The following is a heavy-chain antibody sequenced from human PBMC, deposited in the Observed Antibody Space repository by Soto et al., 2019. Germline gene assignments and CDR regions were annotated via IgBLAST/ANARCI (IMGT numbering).Heavy chain of an antibody. J-gene: IGHJ6*03. CDR1: GFTFDNYG. Sequence: GVFLRLSCAASGFTFDNYGIHWVRQAPGKGLEWVAVISFDGADAYYAASVKGRFTISRDKSKNTVYLQMNNLRAEDRAVYYCTKDHAPGTSYYYLMDVWGRGTTVTVSS. CDR2: ISFDGADA. V-gene: IGHV3-30*18. CDR3: TKDHAPGTSYYYLMDV. D-gene: IGHD6-13*01.